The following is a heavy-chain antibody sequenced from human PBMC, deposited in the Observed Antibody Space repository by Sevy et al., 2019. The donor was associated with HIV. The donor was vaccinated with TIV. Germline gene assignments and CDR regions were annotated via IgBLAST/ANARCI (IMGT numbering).Heavy chain of an antibody. D-gene: IGHD1-26*01. J-gene: IGHJ1*01. V-gene: IGHV3-30-3*01. CDR1: GFTFNNYA. Sequence: GGSLRLSCAASGFTFNNYAMHWVRQAPGKGLEWVAVISYDATSRYYADSVKGRFTVSRDNSRNILSLEMNSLRRDDTAVYYCARGENDDEFFQYWGQGTLVTVSS. CDR3: ARGENDDEFFQY. CDR2: ISYDATSR.